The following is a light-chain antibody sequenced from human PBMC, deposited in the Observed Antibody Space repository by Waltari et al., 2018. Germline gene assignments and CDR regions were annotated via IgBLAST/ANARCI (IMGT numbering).Light chain of an antibody. V-gene: IGKV1-9*01. CDR3: QQLHAYPLS. CDR2: AAS. J-gene: IGKJ4*01. Sequence: DIQLTQPPSFLSASVGDRVTITCRASQVISSHLAWYQQEPGKAPKLLIYAASTLQTGVPSRFSGSGSGTEFTLRISSLQPEDFGSYYCQQLHAYPLSFGGGTKVEIK. CDR1: QVISSH.